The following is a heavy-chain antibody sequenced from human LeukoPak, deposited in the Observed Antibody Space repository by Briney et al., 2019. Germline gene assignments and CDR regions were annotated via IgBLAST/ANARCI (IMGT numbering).Heavy chain of an antibody. CDR3: ARGAVSSGSYYGSFGY. CDR1: GGTFSSYA. V-gene: IGHV1-69*05. J-gene: IGHJ4*02. Sequence: ASVKVSCKASGGTFSSYAISWVRQAPGQGLEWMGRIIPIFGTANYAQKLQGRVTITTDESTSTAYMELSSLRSEDTAVYYCARGAVSSGSYYGSFGYWGQGTLVTVSS. D-gene: IGHD1-26*01. CDR2: IIPIFGTA.